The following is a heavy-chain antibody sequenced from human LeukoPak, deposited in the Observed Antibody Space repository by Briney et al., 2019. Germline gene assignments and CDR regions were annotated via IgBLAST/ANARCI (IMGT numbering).Heavy chain of an antibody. J-gene: IGHJ5*02. V-gene: IGHV4-39*01. CDR2: IYYSGST. CDR1: GGSISSSSYY. D-gene: IGHD4-23*01. Sequence: NPLETLSLTCTVSGGSISSSSYYWGWIRQPPGKGLEWIGSIYYSGSTYYNPSLKSRVTISVDTSKNQFSLKLSSVTAADTAVYYCARHLPTVVTPRTPFDPWGQGTLVTVSS. CDR3: ARHLPTVVTPRTPFDP.